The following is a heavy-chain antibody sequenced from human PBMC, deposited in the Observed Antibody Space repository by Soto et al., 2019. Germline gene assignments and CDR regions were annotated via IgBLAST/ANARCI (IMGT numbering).Heavy chain of an antibody. CDR3: ARDTERGYSYGYTYYGMDV. CDR1: GVTFSSYA. V-gene: IGHV3-30-3*01. J-gene: IGHJ6*02. D-gene: IGHD5-18*01. Sequence: GGSLRLSCAASGVTFSSYAMHWVRQAPGKGLEWVAVISYDGSNKYYADSVKGRFTISRDNSKNTLYLQMNGLRAEDTAVYYCARDTERGYSYGYTYYGMDVWGQGTTVTVSS. CDR2: ISYDGSNK.